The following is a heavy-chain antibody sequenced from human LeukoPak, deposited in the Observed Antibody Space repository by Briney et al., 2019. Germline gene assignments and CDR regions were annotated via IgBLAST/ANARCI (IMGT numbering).Heavy chain of an antibody. V-gene: IGHV3-23*01. D-gene: IGHD3-22*01. CDR3: AKDFLLQDYYDSSGLEYFQH. CDR2: GST. J-gene: IGHJ1*01. Sequence: GSTYYADSVKGRFTISRDNSKNTLYLQMNSLRAEDTAVYYCAKDFLLQDYYDSSGLEYFQHWGQGTLVTVSS.